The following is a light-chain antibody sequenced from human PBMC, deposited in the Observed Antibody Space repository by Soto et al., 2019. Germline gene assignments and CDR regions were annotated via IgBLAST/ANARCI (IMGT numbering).Light chain of an antibody. Sequence: QSVLTQPRSVSGSPGQSVTISCTGSSSHIGVYNSVSWYQQYPGKAPKLMIYDVSKRPSGVPDRFSGSKSGNTASLTISGLKAEDEADYYCCSFEDSHVFGSGTKATVL. CDR1: SSHIGVYNS. CDR3: CSFEDSHV. J-gene: IGLJ1*01. CDR2: DVS. V-gene: IGLV2-11*01.